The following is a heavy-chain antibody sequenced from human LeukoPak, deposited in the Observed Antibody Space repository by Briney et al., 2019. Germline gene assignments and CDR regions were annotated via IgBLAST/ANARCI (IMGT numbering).Heavy chain of an antibody. CDR3: ARHLNYYGSGSYGAYYYYGMDV. J-gene: IGHJ6*02. V-gene: IGHV4-59*08. Sequence: SETLSLTCTVSGGSISSYYWSWIRQPAGKGLEWIGSFYYSGSTYYNPSLKSRVTISADTSMNQFSLKLTFVTAADTAVFYCARHLNYYGSGSYGAYYYYGMDVWGQGTTVTVSS. CDR2: FYYSGST. D-gene: IGHD3-10*01. CDR1: GGSISSYY.